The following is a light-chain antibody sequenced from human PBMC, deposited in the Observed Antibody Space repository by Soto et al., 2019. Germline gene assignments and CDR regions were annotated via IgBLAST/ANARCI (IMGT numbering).Light chain of an antibody. CDR1: QSILYSSNNKNY. V-gene: IGKV4-1*01. Sequence: DIVMTQSPDSLAVSLGERATIHCKSSQSILYSSNNKNYLAWYQQKPGQPPKLLINWASTRESVVPDRLSGSGSWTDFTLTIRSLQAEDVAVYYCQQFYTHVPTFGQGTKLPIK. CDR3: QQFYTHVPT. CDR2: WAS. J-gene: IGKJ2*01.